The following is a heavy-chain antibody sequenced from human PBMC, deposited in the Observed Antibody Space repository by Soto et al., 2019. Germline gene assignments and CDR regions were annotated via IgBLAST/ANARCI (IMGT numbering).Heavy chain of an antibody. Sequence: EVHLRESGGDLVLPGGSLRLSCAASGFAFNDFAMNWVRQAPGKGPEWLSTISGSGDKTFHSDSVKGRFNISRDNSNNKMFLQMNSLRAEDTAIYYCAKGASHAPFEKWGRGTLVTVSS. CDR2: ISGSGDKT. CDR3: AKGASHAPFEK. CDR1: GFAFNDFA. V-gene: IGHV3-23*01. J-gene: IGHJ4*02.